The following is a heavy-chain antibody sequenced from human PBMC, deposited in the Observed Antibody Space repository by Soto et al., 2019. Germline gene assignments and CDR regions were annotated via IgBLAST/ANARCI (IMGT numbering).Heavy chain of an antibody. V-gene: IGHV3-23*01. Sequence: GGSLRLSCGASGFTFSNYAMGWVRQAPGKGLEWVSTISGSGGEIYYADSVKGRFTISRDNSKNTLNLQMNSLRAEDTAVYHCARVLLDSSGWYRFVLDYWGQGTLVTVSS. CDR2: ISGSGGEI. D-gene: IGHD6-19*01. J-gene: IGHJ4*02. CDR1: GFTFSNYA. CDR3: ARVLLDSSGWYRFVLDY.